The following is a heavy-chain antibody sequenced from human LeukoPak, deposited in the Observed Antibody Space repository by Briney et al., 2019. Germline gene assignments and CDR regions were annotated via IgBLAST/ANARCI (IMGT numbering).Heavy chain of an antibody. CDR2: ISYEGRTT. V-gene: IGHV3-30*03. CDR1: GFTFSNYG. J-gene: IGHJ6*02. Sequence: GGSLRLSCAGAGFTFSNYGMHWVRQAPGKGLEWVAVISYEGRTTYYADSVKGRFTISRDNSKNTLYLQMNSLRADDTAVYYCARDYSYGHDGGMDVWGQGTTVTVSS. CDR3: ARDYSYGHDGGMDV. D-gene: IGHD5-18*01.